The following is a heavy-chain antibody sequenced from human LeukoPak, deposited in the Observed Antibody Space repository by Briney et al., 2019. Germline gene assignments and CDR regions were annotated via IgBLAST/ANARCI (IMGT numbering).Heavy chain of an antibody. J-gene: IGHJ6*02. CDR1: GGSFSGYY. V-gene: IGHV4-34*01. D-gene: IGHD6-13*01. Sequence: SETLSLTCAVYGGSFSGYYWSWIRQPPGKGLEWIGEINHSGSTNYNPSLKSRVTMSVDTSKNQFSLKLSSVTAADTAVYYCARETFGSSLPGVSVDVWGQGTTVTVSS. CDR2: INHSGST. CDR3: ARETFGSSLPGVSVDV.